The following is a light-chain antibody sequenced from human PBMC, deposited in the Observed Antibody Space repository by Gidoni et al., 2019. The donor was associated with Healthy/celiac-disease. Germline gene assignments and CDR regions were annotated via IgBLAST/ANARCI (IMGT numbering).Light chain of an antibody. CDR3: SSYAGSNIV. Sequence: QSALTQPPSASGSPGQSVTISCTGTSSDVGGYNYVSWYQQHPGNAPKLMIYEVSKRPSGVPDRFSGSKSGNTASLTVSGLQAEDEADYYCSSYAGSNIVFGTGTKVTVL. J-gene: IGLJ1*01. CDR1: SSDVGGYNY. V-gene: IGLV2-8*01. CDR2: EVS.